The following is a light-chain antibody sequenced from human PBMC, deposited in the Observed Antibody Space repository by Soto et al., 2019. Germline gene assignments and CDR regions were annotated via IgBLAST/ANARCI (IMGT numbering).Light chain of an antibody. CDR1: QSISSY. CDR3: QQYNAYSPRT. CDR2: DAS. J-gene: IGKJ1*01. Sequence: DIQMTQSPSTLSASVGDRVTITCRASQSISSYMAWYQQKPGKAPNLLIYDASTLKSGVPSRFSDSGSGTEFTLTISSLQPDDFATYYCQQYNAYSPRTFGQGTKVDI. V-gene: IGKV1-5*01.